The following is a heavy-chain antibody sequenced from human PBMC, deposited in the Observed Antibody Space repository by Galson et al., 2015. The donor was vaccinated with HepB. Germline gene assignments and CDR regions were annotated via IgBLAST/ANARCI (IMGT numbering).Heavy chain of an antibody. V-gene: IGHV3-33*01. CDR3: ARDTDSSSHYGWFDP. Sequence: SLRLSCAASGFTFSSYCMHWVRQAPGKGLEWVAVIWYDGSKKYYADSVKGRFTISRDDSKNTVYLEMNSLRAEDTAAYYCARDTDSSSHYGWFDPWGQGTLVTVSS. CDR2: IWYDGSKK. J-gene: IGHJ5*02. D-gene: IGHD3-22*01. CDR1: GFTFSSYC.